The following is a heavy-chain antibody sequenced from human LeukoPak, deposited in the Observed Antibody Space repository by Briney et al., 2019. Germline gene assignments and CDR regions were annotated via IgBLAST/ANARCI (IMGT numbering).Heavy chain of an antibody. Sequence: GGSLRLSCAASGFTFSSCGFNWVRQAPGKGLEWVSSIGPTGTDRYYADSVRGRFTISRDNAKNSMYLQMDSPRDEDTAVYYCATETIGRHYDYWGQGTLLTVSS. CDR3: ATETIGRHYDY. CDR2: IGPTGTDR. D-gene: IGHD1-14*01. V-gene: IGHV3-21*01. J-gene: IGHJ4*02. CDR1: GFTFSSCG.